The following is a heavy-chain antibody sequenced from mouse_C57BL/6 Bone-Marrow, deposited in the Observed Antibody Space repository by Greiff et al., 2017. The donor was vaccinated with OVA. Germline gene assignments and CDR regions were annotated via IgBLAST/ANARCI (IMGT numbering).Heavy chain of an antibody. CDR1: GYTFTSYG. CDR3: ATEGGYFPWFAY. D-gene: IGHD2-3*01. CDR2: IYPRSGNT. V-gene: IGHV1-81*01. Sequence: VKLMESGAELARPGASVKLSCKASGYTFTSYGISWVKQRTGQGLEWIGEIYPRSGNTYYNEKFKGKATLTADKSSSTAYMELRSLTSEDSAVYFCATEGGYFPWFAYWGQGTLVTVSA. J-gene: IGHJ3*01.